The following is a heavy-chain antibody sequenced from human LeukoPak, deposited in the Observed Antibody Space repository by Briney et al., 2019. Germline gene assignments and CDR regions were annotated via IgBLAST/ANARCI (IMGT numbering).Heavy chain of an antibody. Sequence: SETLSLTCAVYGGSFSGYYWSWIRQPPGKGLEWIGEINHSGSTNYNPSLKSRVTISVDTSKNQFSLKLSSVTAADTAVYYCARGSSWGSWFDPWGQGTLVTVSS. D-gene: IGHD2-15*01. J-gene: IGHJ5*02. CDR1: GGSFSGYY. V-gene: IGHV4-34*01. CDR3: ARGSSWGSWFDP. CDR2: INHSGST.